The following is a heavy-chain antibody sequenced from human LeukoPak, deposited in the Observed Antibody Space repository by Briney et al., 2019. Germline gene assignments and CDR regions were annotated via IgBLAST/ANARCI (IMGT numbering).Heavy chain of an antibody. Sequence: GGSLRLPCAASGFSFRNSWMSWVRQAPGKGREWVANIKQDATEIYYADSVKGRLTFSRDNARKSLFLQMNILRVEDTALYYCARLNWDDGEVSGFDQWGQGILVTVSS. CDR2: IKQDATEI. CDR1: GFSFRNSW. J-gene: IGHJ5*02. V-gene: IGHV3-7*01. D-gene: IGHD1-26*01. CDR3: ARLNWDDGEVSGFDQ.